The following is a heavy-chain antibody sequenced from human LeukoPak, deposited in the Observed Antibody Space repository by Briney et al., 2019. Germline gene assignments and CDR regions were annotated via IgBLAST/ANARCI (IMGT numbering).Heavy chain of an antibody. CDR2: INPNSGGT. Sequence: GASVKVSCKASGYTFTSYGISWVRQAPGQGLEWMGWINPNSGGTNYAQKFQGRVTMTRDTSISTAYMELSRLRSDDTAVYYCAREGIAGFAYSGPGDQQQLYQFDYWGQGTLVTVSS. J-gene: IGHJ4*02. V-gene: IGHV1-2*02. D-gene: IGHD6-13*01. CDR3: AREGIAGFAYSGPGDQQQLYQFDY. CDR1: GYTFTSYG.